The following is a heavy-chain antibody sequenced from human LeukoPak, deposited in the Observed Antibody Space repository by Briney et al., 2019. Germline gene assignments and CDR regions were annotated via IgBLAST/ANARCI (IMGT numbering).Heavy chain of an antibody. V-gene: IGHV4-59*12. CDR1: GGSISSYY. J-gene: IGHJ2*01. Sequence: SETLSLTCTVSGGSISSYYWRWIRQPPGKGLEWIGYIYYSGSTNYNPSLKSRVTISVDTSKNQFSLKLSSVTAADTAVYYCARGTWIQLWPGFDLWGRGTLVTVSS. D-gene: IGHD5-18*01. CDR2: IYYSGST. CDR3: ARGTWIQLWPGFDL.